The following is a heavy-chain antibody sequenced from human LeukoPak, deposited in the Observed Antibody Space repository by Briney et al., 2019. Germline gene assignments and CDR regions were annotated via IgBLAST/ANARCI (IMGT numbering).Heavy chain of an antibody. Sequence: SETLSLTCTVSGGSISSGGYYWSWIRQHPGEGLEWIGYIYYSGSTYYNPSLKSRVTISVDTSKNQFSLKLSSVTAADTAVYYCARGAMVRGVPDLWGRGTLVTVSS. V-gene: IGHV4-31*03. CDR1: GGSISSGGYY. D-gene: IGHD3-10*01. CDR3: ARGAMVRGVPDL. CDR2: IYYSGST. J-gene: IGHJ2*01.